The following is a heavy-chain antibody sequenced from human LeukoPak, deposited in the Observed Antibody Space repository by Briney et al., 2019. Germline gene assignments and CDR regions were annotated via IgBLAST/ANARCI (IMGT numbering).Heavy chain of an antibody. CDR3: ARIWFGELSTWFDP. V-gene: IGHV7-4-1*02. CDR2: INTNTGNP. D-gene: IGHD3-10*01. J-gene: IGHJ5*02. Sequence: ASVKVSCKASGYTFTSYAMNWVQQAPGQGLEWMGWINTNTGNPTYAQGFTGRFVFSLDTSVSTAYLQISSLKAEDTAVYYCARIWFGELSTWFDPWGQGTLVTVSS. CDR1: GYTFTSYA.